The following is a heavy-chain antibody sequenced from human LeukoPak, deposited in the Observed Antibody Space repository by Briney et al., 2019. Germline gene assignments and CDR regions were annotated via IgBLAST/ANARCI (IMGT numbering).Heavy chain of an antibody. CDR2: IYHSGST. V-gene: IGHV4-38-2*02. Sequence: PSETLSLTCTVSGYSISSGYYWGWIRQPPGKGLEWIGTIYHSGSTYYNPSLKSRVTISVDTSRNQFSLKLTSVTAADTAVYYCARVRGYCSSTICYRYYFDYWGQGTLVTVSS. CDR1: GYSISSGYY. D-gene: IGHD2-2*01. J-gene: IGHJ4*02. CDR3: ARVRGYCSSTICYRYYFDY.